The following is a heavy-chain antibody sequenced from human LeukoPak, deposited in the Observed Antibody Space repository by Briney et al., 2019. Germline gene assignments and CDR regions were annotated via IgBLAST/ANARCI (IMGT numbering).Heavy chain of an antibody. CDR1: GVSISSYY. Sequence: LRSLSLTSTVSGVSISSYYCSSSRQPPGKGLGWIGYIYISGSTTYNTSLKSPKSISADTSKNQISLSHCSLTASATRTHLCGRHRGYASPSDSFDIWREATKLSVCS. J-gene: IGHJ3*02. CDR2: IYISGST. CDR3: GRHRGYASPSDSFDI. V-gene: IGHV4-4*09. D-gene: IGHD5-12*01.